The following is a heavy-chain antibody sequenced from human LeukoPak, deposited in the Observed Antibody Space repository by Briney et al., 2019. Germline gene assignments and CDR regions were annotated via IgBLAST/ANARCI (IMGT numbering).Heavy chain of an antibody. CDR3: ARDVYDSGRGAFDI. D-gene: IGHD3-10*01. J-gene: IGHJ3*02. Sequence: GGSLRLSCAGSGFTFSHYGIYWVRQAPGKGLEWVAAIWHDGSKQLYRDAVKGRFTISRDDSKNTVFLQMDSLRAEDTAVYYCARDVYDSGRGAFDIFGQGTMVTVSS. CDR2: IWHDGSKQ. CDR1: GFTFSHYG. V-gene: IGHV3-33*01.